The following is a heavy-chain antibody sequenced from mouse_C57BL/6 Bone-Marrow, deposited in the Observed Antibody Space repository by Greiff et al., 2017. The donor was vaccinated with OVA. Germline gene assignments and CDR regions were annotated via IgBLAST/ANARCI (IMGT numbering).Heavy chain of an antibody. CDR3: ARDAYYGNYVGY. CDR2: SRNKANDYTT. D-gene: IGHD2-1*01. Sequence: EVQLVESGGGLVQSGRSLRLSCATSGFTFSDFYMEWVRQAPGKGLEWIAASRNKANDYTTEYSASVKGRFIVSRDTSQSILYLQMNALRAEDTAIYYCARDAYYGNYVGYWGQGTTLTVSS. CDR1: GFTFSDFY. V-gene: IGHV7-1*01. J-gene: IGHJ2*01.